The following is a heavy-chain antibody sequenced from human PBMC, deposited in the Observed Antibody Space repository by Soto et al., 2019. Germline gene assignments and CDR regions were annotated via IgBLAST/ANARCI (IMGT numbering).Heavy chain of an antibody. V-gene: IGHV4-59*01. Sequence: LSLTCTVSGDSISSYYWSWIRQPPGKGLEWIGYIYYSGSTNYNPSLKSRVIISVDTSKHQFSLKLSSVTAADTAVYYCARARYNWNYGDYYYGMDVWGQGTTVTV. CDR2: IYYSGST. CDR1: GDSISSYY. D-gene: IGHD1-7*01. CDR3: ARARYNWNYGDYYYGMDV. J-gene: IGHJ6*02.